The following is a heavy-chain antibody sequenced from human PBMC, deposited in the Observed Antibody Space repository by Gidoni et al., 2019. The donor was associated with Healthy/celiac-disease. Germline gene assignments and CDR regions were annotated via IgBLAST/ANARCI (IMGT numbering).Heavy chain of an antibody. Sequence: EVQLVESGGGLVKPGGSLILSCAASGFTFSNAWMSWVRQAPGKGLEWVGRIKSKTDGGTTDYAAPVKGRFTISRDDSKNTLYLQMNRLKTEDTAVYYCTTESSGYYYDSSGYYRGCDYWGQGTLVTVSS. CDR1: GFTFSNAW. J-gene: IGHJ4*02. CDR2: IKSKTDGGTT. CDR3: TTESSGYYYDSSGYYRGCDY. D-gene: IGHD3-22*01. V-gene: IGHV3-15*01.